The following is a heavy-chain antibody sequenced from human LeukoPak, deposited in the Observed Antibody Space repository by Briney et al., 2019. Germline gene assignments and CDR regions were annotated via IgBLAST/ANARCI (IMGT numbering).Heavy chain of an antibody. CDR1: GGSITNYY. CDR3: ARGELGSWFDP. D-gene: IGHD7-27*01. Sequence: PSETLSLTCTVSGGSITNYYWSWIRQPPGQGLEWVGYIYYTGSTNYNPSLKSRVTMSVDTSKNQFSLKLSSVTTADTAMYYCARGELGSWFDPWGQGALVTVSS. CDR2: IYYTGST. V-gene: IGHV4-59*01. J-gene: IGHJ5*02.